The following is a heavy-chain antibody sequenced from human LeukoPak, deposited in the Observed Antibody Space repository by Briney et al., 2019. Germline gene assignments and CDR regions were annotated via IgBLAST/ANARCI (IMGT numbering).Heavy chain of an antibody. CDR1: GGSFSGYY. J-gene: IGHJ4*02. D-gene: IGHD3-22*01. V-gene: IGHV4-34*01. Sequence: SETLSLTCAVYGGSFSGYYWSWIRQPPGKGLEWIGEINHSGSTNYNPSLKSRVTISVDTSKNQFSLKLSSVTAADTAVYYCARGGYYYDSSGYALDYWGQGTLVTVSS. CDR3: ARGGYYYDSSGYALDY. CDR2: INHSGST.